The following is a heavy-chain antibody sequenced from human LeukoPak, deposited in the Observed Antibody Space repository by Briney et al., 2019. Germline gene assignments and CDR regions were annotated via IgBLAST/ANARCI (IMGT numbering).Heavy chain of an antibody. CDR1: GFTFSSYA. J-gene: IGHJ4*02. D-gene: IGHD4-17*01. V-gene: IGHV3-23*01. CDR2: ISGSGDST. Sequence: PGGSLRLSCAASGFTFSSYAMSWVRQAPGKGLEWVSAISGSGDSTYYADAVKGRFTISRDNSKNTLYLQMNSLRAEDTAVYYCAKGGNGDYYFDYWGQGTLVTVSS. CDR3: AKGGNGDYYFDY.